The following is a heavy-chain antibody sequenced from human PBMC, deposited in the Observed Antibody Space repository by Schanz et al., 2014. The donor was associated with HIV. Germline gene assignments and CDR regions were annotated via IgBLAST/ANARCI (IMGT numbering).Heavy chain of an antibody. CDR3: AKDISNYYDSSAFDY. CDR2: IDTRSNYK. CDR1: AFPFSNHA. J-gene: IGHJ4*02. V-gene: IGHV3-21*06. Sequence: EVQLLESGGGLVQPGGSLRLSCAASAFPFSNHAMSWVRQAPGKGLEWVSSIDTRSNYKYYADSVMGRFTISRDNAKNSLYLQMNSLRVEDTAVYYCAKDISNYYDSSAFDYWGQGTLVSVSS. D-gene: IGHD3-22*01.